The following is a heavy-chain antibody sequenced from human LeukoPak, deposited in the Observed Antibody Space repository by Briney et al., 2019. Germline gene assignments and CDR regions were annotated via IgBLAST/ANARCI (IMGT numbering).Heavy chain of an antibody. CDR2: IKPDASEI. CDR1: GFPFSTYW. D-gene: IGHD5-12*01. Sequence: GGSLRLSCAGSGFPFSTYWMSWVRQAPGKGLEWVADIKPDASEIYYLDSVKGRFTVSRDNAKTSLYLQMNSLRVEDTAVYYCARPGGYGVQPLDYWGQGTLVTVSS. V-gene: IGHV3-7*01. CDR3: ARPGGYGVQPLDY. J-gene: IGHJ4*02.